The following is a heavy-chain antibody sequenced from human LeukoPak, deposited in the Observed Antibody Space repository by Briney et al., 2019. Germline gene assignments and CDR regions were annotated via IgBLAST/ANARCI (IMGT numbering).Heavy chain of an antibody. CDR2: INQSGTT. D-gene: IGHD4-11*01. CDR1: GGSFSGYY. Sequence: PSETLSLTCADYGGSFSGYYCSWIRQPPGKGLEWIGEINQSGTTNYNPSLKSRVTISVDTSKNQFSLKLSSVTAADTAIYYCATSTVIRRFSGSWFDPWGQGTLVTVSS. CDR3: ATSTVIRRFSGSWFDP. J-gene: IGHJ5*02. V-gene: IGHV4-34*01.